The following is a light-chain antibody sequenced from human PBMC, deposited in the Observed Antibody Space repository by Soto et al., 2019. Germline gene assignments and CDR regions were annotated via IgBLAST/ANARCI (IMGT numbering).Light chain of an antibody. CDR3: QQRSNWPPEVT. Sequence: ENVLTQSPDTLSLSPGERATLSCRASQSVSSSLAWYQQKPGQAPRLLIYDASNRATGIPARFSGSGSGTDFTLTISSLEPEDFAVYYCQQRSNWPPEVTFGPGTKVDIK. CDR1: QSVSSS. V-gene: IGKV3-11*01. CDR2: DAS. J-gene: IGKJ3*01.